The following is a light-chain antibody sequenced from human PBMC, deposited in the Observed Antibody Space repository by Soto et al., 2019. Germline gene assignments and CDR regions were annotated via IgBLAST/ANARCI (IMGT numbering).Light chain of an antibody. CDR2: DVS. J-gene: IGLJ1*01. Sequence: QSALTQPASVSGSPGQSITISCTGTSSDVGGYNYVSWYQQHPGKAPKLMIYDVSNRPSGVSNRFSGSKSGNTASLTIFGLQAEDEADYYCSSYTSSSTRCVFGTGTKVTVL. CDR3: SSYTSSSTRCV. CDR1: SSDVGGYNY. V-gene: IGLV2-14*01.